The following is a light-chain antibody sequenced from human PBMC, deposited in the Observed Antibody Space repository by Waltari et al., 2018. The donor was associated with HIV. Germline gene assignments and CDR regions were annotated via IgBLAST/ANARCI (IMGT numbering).Light chain of an antibody. CDR3: AAWDDSLGGLWV. Sequence: QSVLTQPPSASETPGQRVTISCSGSSSNIGSNFVYWYQHPPGTAPKLLIYGNNQRPSGVPDRFSGSRSGTSASLAISGLRSEDEADYYCAAWDDSLGGLWVFGGGTKLTVL. V-gene: IGLV1-47*01. J-gene: IGLJ3*02. CDR1: SSNIGSNF. CDR2: GNN.